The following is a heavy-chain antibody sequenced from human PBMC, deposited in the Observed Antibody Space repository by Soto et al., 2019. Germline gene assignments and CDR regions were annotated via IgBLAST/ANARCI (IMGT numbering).Heavy chain of an antibody. V-gene: IGHV3-30-3*01. D-gene: IGHD3-9*01. J-gene: IGHJ4*02. CDR2: MSYDGSDK. Sequence: QVQLVESGGGVVQPGTSLRLSCAASGFTFRTYAMHWVRQAPGKGLEWVAVMSYDGSDKYYADSVKGRFTISRDNSKNTLYLQMDGLRAEDTAVYYCARDVRKLRYFDYWGQGTLVTVS. CDR1: GFTFRTYA. CDR3: ARDVRKLRYFDY.